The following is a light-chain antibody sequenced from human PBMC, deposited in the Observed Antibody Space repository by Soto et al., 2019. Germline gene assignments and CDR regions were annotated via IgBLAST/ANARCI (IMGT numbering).Light chain of an antibody. Sequence: IALTPSPCTLSLSPGERATLSCRSSQSSSRSLAWYQQKPGQAPRLLISDASNRATGIPDRFSGSGSGTEFTLTISSLQSEDFALYYCHQYNSWPPGTFGQGTKVDIK. J-gene: IGKJ2*01. V-gene: IGKV3-15*01. CDR2: DAS. CDR1: QSSSRS. CDR3: HQYNSWPPGT.